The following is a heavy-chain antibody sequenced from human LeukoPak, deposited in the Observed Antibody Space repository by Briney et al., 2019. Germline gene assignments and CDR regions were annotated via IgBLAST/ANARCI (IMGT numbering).Heavy chain of an antibody. D-gene: IGHD4-17*01. CDR3: ATASDGDYVDNFDY. Sequence: ASVKVSCKVSGYTLTELSMHWVRQAPREGLEWMGGFDPEDGETIYAQKFQGRVTMTEDTSTDTAYMELSSLRSEDTAVYYCATASDGDYVDNFDYWGQGTLVTVSS. J-gene: IGHJ4*02. CDR2: FDPEDGET. CDR1: GYTLTELS. V-gene: IGHV1-24*01.